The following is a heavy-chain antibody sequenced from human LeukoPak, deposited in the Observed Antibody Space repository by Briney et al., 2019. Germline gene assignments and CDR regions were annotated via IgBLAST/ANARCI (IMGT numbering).Heavy chain of an antibody. CDR3: ASNYGG. V-gene: IGHV3-7*03. CDR2: IKQDGSEK. Sequence: GGSLRLSCAASGFDFSNYWMYWVRQAPGKGLEWVANIKQDGSEKYYVDSVRGRFTISRDNAKNSLSLQMNSLRAEDTAVYYCASNYGGWGQGTLVTVSS. D-gene: IGHD4-11*01. CDR1: GFDFSNYW. J-gene: IGHJ4*02.